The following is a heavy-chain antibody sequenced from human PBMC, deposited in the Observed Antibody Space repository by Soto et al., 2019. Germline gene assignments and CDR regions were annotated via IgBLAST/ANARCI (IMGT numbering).Heavy chain of an antibody. D-gene: IGHD3-22*01. J-gene: IGHJ3*02. CDR3: ARRYYYDSSDFSAFDI. V-gene: IGHV1-18*01. CDR2: ISAYNGNT. Sequence: ASVKVSCKASGYTFTSYGISWVRQAPGQGLEWMGWISAYNGNTNYAQKLQGRVTMTTDTSTSTAYMELRSLRSDDTAVYYCARRYYYDSSDFSAFDIWGQGTMVTVSS. CDR1: GYTFTSYG.